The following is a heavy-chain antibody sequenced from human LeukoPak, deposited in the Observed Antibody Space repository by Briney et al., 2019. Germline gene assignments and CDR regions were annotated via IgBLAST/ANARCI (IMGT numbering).Heavy chain of an antibody. CDR2: FDPEDGET. CDR3: ATGLSSMTPDY. D-gene: IGHD6-6*01. J-gene: IGHJ4*02. Sequence: ASVKVSCKASGGTFSSYAISWLRQAPGQGLEWMGGFDPEDGETIYAQKFQGRVTMTEDTSTDTAYMELSSLRSEDTAVYYCATGLSSMTPDYWGQGTLVTVSS. V-gene: IGHV1-24*01. CDR1: GGTFSSYA.